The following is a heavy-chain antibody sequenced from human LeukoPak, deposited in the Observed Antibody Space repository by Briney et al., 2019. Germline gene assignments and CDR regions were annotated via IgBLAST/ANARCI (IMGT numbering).Heavy chain of an antibody. CDR2: INHSGST. Sequence: PSETLSLTCAVYGGSFSGYYWSWIRQPPGKGLEWIGEINHSGSTNYNPSLKSRVTISVDTSKNQFSLKLSSVTAADTAVYYCARRREGGWLLNYYYSYGRAVWGQGPTVTV. V-gene: IGHV4-34*01. CDR3: ARRREGGWLLNYYYSYGRAV. D-gene: IGHD2-15*01. J-gene: IGHJ6*02. CDR1: GGSFSGYY.